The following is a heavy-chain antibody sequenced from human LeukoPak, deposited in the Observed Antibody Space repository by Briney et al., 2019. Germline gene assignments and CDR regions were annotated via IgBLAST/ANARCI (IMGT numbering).Heavy chain of an antibody. CDR1: GFTFSSYW. Sequence: GGSLRLSCAASGFTFSSYWMHWVRQAPGKGLVWVSRINSDGSSTSYADSVKGRFTISRDNAKNTLYLQINSLRAEDTAVYYCARDPIDCSGGSCTRPYDYWGQGTLGTVSS. CDR3: ARDPIDCSGGSCTRPYDY. J-gene: IGHJ4*02. D-gene: IGHD2-15*01. CDR2: INSDGSST. V-gene: IGHV3-74*01.